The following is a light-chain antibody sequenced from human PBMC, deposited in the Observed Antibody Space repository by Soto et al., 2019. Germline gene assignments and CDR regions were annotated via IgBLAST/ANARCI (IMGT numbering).Light chain of an antibody. Sequence: EIVLTQSPATLSFSPGERATLSCRASQSVSSYLAWYQQRPGQAPRLLLYDASNRATGIPARFSGSGSGTDFTLTISSLEPEDFAIYYCQQRSIPITFGQGTRLEIK. V-gene: IGKV3-11*01. CDR2: DAS. J-gene: IGKJ5*01. CDR1: QSVSSY. CDR3: QQRSIPIT.